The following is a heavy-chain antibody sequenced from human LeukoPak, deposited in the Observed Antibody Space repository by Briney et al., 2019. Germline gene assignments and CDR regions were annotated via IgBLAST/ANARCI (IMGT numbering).Heavy chain of an antibody. Sequence: SETLSLTCTVSGGSISSYYWSWIRQPPGKGLEWIGYIYYSGSTNYNPSLKSRVTISVDTSKNQFSLKLSSVTAADTAVYYCARHNPRNGHNFVFDYWGQGTLVTVSS. J-gene: IGHJ4*02. CDR3: ARHNPRNGHNFVFDY. V-gene: IGHV4-59*08. CDR1: GGSISSYY. D-gene: IGHD5-24*01. CDR2: IYYSGST.